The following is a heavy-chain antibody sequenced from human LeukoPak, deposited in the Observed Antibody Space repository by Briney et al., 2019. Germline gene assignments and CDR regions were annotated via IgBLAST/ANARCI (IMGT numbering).Heavy chain of an antibody. CDR3: ARDIYSKSGDDY. Sequence: GGSLRLSCVASGFTFSTYWMHWVRQAPGKGLVWVARIHSDGSSTTYADPVKGRFTISRDNAKNTLYLQMNSLRAEDTAVYYCARDIYSKSGDDYWGQGTLVTVSS. CDR1: GFTFSTYW. V-gene: IGHV3-74*01. J-gene: IGHJ4*02. D-gene: IGHD6-13*01. CDR2: IHSDGSST.